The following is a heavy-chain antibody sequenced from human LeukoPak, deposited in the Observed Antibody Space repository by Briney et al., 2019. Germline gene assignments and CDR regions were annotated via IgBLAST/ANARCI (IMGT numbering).Heavy chain of an antibody. J-gene: IGHJ4*02. CDR2: INSDVSST. Sequence: PGGSLRLSCAASGFTFISYWMHWVRQAPGKGLVWVSRINSDVSSTSYADSVKGRFTIFRDNAKNTLYLQMNSLRAEDTAVYYCSTTSGYWGQGTLVTVSS. CDR1: GFTFISYW. V-gene: IGHV3-74*01. CDR3: STTSGY. D-gene: IGHD2-2*01.